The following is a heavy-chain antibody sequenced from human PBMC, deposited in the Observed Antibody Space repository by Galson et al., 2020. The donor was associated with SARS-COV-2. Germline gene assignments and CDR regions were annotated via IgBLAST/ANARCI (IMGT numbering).Heavy chain of an antibody. CDR3: ARDKNSSGFYWQFFDY. D-gene: IGHD3-22*01. Sequence: GESLKISCKTSGYTFTAYFLHWVRQAPGQGPEWVGWINPYTGDTNLARKFQGRVTMTRDTSSKTAYLELSRLRSDDTAVYFCARDKNSSGFYWQFFDYWGQGSLVTVSS. CDR1: GYTFTAYF. V-gene: IGHV1-2*02. J-gene: IGHJ4*02. CDR2: INPYTGDT.